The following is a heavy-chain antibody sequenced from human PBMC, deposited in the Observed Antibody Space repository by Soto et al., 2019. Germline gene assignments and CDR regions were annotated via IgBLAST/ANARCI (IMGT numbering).Heavy chain of an antibody. D-gene: IGHD2-15*01. CDR3: AKGLGAAYSYYFDY. Sequence: PGGSLRLSCASSGFTFSNYPMTLVRLAPGKGLEWVSTIGGRGVSTYYADSVKGRFTISRDNSKNTLYLQLNSLRAEDTAVYYCAKGLGAAYSYYFDYWGQGTLVTVSS. CDR1: GFTFSNYP. CDR2: IGGRGVST. V-gene: IGHV3-23*01. J-gene: IGHJ4*02.